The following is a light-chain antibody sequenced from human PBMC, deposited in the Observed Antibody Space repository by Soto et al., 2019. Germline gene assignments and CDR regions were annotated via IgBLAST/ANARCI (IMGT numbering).Light chain of an antibody. V-gene: IGKV3-11*01. CDR2: DAS. CDR3: QQRSNWPIFT. CDR1: QSVSSY. J-gene: IGKJ3*01. Sequence: EIVLTQSPATLSLSPGERATLSCRASQSVSSYLAWYQQKPGQAPRLLIYDASNRATGIPARFNGSGSGTDFTLTISSLEPEDFAVYYCQQRSNWPIFTFGPGTKVDIK.